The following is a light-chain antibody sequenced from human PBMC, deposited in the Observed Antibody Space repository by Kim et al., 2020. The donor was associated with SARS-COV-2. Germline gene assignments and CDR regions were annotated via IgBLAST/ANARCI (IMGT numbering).Light chain of an antibody. CDR3: SSYAGSNNV. J-gene: IGLJ1*01. V-gene: IGLV1-44*01. Sequence: QSVLTQPPSASGTPGQRVTISCSGSSSNIGSNNVVWYQQLPGAAPNLLIYSNNQRPSGIPDRFSGSRSGTSASLAISGLQSGDEADYYCSSYAGSNNVFGTGTKVTVL. CDR2: SNN. CDR1: SSNIGSNN.